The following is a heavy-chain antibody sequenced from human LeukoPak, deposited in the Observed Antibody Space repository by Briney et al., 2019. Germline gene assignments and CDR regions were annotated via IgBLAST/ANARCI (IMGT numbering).Heavy chain of an antibody. CDR3: ARALRGYSSSWYVDY. CDR1: GYTFTGYY. CDR2: INPNSGGT. D-gene: IGHD6-13*01. Sequence: ASVKVSCKASGYTFTGYYMHWVRQAPGQGLEWMGRINPNSGGTNYAQKFQGRVTMTRDTSISTAYMELSRLRSDDTAVYYCARALRGYSSSWYVDYWGQGTLDTVSS. J-gene: IGHJ4*02. V-gene: IGHV1-2*06.